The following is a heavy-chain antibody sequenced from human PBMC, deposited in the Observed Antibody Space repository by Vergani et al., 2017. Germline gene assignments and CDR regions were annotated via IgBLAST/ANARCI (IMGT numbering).Heavy chain of an antibody. J-gene: IGHJ2*01. CDR3: AGGRGDNWYFDL. D-gene: IGHD3-16*01. Sequence: QLQLQESGPGLVKPSETLSLICTVSGGSINPSSSFWGWIRQSPGKGLEWMGSINYVGRTYYIPSRQSRATVFVDTSKNQFSLNLTSVTAAETAVYYCAGGRGDNWYFDLWGRGTLVTVSS. CDR2: INYVGRT. V-gene: IGHV4-39*01. CDR1: GGSINPSSSF.